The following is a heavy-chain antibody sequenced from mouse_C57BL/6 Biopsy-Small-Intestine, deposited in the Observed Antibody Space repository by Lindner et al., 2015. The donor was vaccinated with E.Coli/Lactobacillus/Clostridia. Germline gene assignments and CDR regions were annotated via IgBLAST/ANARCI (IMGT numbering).Heavy chain of an antibody. D-gene: IGHD2-3*01. CDR1: GFTFRNYA. V-gene: IGHV5-6*01. Sequence: VQLQESGGDLVKPGGSLKLSCAASGFTFRNYAMSWVRQTPDRRLEWVATVSSGGSYTYYPDSVKGRFTISRDKARNTLYLQLSSLKSEDTAMYYCARRNYDAYYFDYWGQGTTLTVSS. CDR2: VSSGGSYT. J-gene: IGHJ2*01. CDR3: ARRNYDAYYFDY.